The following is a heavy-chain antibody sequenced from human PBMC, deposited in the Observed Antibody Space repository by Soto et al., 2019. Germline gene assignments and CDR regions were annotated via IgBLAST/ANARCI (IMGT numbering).Heavy chain of an antibody. CDR1: GFTFDDYA. Sequence: GGSLRLSCAASGFTFDDYAMHWVRQAPGKGLEWVSGISWNSGSIGYADSVKGRFTISRDNAKNSLYLQMNSLRAEDTALYHCAKLGGYCSGGSCYGHGGFDYWGQGTLVTVSS. D-gene: IGHD2-15*01. J-gene: IGHJ4*02. CDR2: ISWNSGSI. V-gene: IGHV3-9*01. CDR3: AKLGGYCSGGSCYGHGGFDY.